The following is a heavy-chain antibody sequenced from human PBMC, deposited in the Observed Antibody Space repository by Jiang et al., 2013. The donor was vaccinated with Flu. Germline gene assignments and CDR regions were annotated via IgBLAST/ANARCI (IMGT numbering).Heavy chain of an antibody. CDR3: ARDKSPLYPYLAVDSYYGMDV. J-gene: IGHJ6*04. D-gene: IGHD6-19*01. CDR2: ISAYNGNT. CDR1: GYTFTSYG. V-gene: IGHV1-18*01. Sequence: SGAEVKKPGASVKVSCKASGYTFTSYGISWVRQAPGQGLEWMGWISAYNGNTNYAQKLQGRVTMTTDTSTSTAYMELRSLRSDDTAVYYCARDKSPLYPYLAVDSYYGMDVWGKGTTVTVSS.